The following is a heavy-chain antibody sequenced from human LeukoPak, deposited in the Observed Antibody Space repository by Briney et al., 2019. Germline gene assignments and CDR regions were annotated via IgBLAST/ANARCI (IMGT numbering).Heavy chain of an antibody. CDR3: VHRGGQELVRGWFDP. V-gene: IGHV2-5*02. CDR1: GFSLSTIGVG. CDR2: IYWDDDK. Sequence: ESGPTLVKPTQTLTLTCSFSGFSLSTIGVGVGWIRQPPGKGLEWLALIYWDDDKFYKPSLENRLTITKDTSTNQVVLTMTNMDPVDTGTYYCVHRGGQELVRGWFDPWGQGTLVTVSS. D-gene: IGHD1-1*01. J-gene: IGHJ5*02.